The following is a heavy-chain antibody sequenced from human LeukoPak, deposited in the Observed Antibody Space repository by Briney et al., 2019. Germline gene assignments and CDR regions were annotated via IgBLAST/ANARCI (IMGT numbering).Heavy chain of an antibody. Sequence: GESLKISCKGSGYSFTSYWIGWVRQMPGKGLEGMGVIYPGDSDTRYSPSFQGQVTIAADKSISTAYLQWSSLKASDTAMYYCARHRDGYNADYWGQGTLVTVSS. CDR1: GYSFTSYW. J-gene: IGHJ4*02. V-gene: IGHV5-51*01. CDR3: ARHRDGYNADY. D-gene: IGHD5-24*01. CDR2: IYPGDSDT.